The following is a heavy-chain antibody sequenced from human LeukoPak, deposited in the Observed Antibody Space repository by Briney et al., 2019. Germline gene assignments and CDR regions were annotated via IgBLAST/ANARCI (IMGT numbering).Heavy chain of an antibody. D-gene: IGHD3-10*01. Sequence: PGGSLRLSCAASGFTFSSYSMNWVRQAPGKGLEWVSSISNSGTYIYYAGAVKGRFTISRDNAKNSLYLQMNSLRAEDAAVYYCVRGKANYGSGSDVWGKGTTVTVSS. J-gene: IGHJ6*04. CDR1: GFTFSSYS. V-gene: IGHV3-21*01. CDR2: ISNSGTYI. CDR3: VRGKANYGSGSDV.